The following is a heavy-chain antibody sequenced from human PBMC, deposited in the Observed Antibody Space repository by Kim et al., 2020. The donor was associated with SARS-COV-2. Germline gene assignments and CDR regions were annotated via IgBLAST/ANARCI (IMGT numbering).Heavy chain of an antibody. CDR3: ARVVSSSGWNYRSPNNWFDP. J-gene: IGHJ5*02. D-gene: IGHD6-19*01. Sequence: SETLSLTCTVSGGSISSYYWSWIRQPPGKGLEWIGYIYYSGSTNYNPSLKSRVTISVDTSKNQFSLKLSSVTAADTAVYYCARVVSSSGWNYRSPNNWFDPWGQGTLVTVSS. CDR2: IYYSGST. V-gene: IGHV4-59*01. CDR1: GGSISSYY.